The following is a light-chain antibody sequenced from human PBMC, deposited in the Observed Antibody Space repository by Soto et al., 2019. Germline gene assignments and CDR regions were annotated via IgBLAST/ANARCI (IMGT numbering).Light chain of an antibody. Sequence: QSALTQPASVSGSPGQLITISCTGTSSDVGSYNLVSWYQQHPGKAPQLMIYEGSKRPSGVSNRFSGSKSGNTASLTISGLQAEDEADYYCCSYAGSSTFVVFGGGTKLTVL. J-gene: IGLJ2*01. CDR1: SSDVGSYNL. CDR3: CSYAGSSTFVV. V-gene: IGLV2-23*03. CDR2: EGS.